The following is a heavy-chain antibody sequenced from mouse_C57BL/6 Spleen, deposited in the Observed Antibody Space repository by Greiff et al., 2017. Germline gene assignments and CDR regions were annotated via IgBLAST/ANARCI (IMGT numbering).Heavy chain of an antibody. CDR2: IHPSDSDT. V-gene: IGHV1-74*01. D-gene: IGHD1-1*01. J-gene: IGHJ4*01. Sequence: QVQLQQPGAELVKPGASVKVSCKASGYTFTSYWMHWVKQRPGQGLEWIGRIHPSDSDTNYNQKFKGKATLTVDKSSSTAYMQLSSLTSEDSAVYYCAMEGRYYYGSAYAMDYWGQGTSVTVS. CDR3: AMEGRYYYGSAYAMDY. CDR1: GYTFTSYW.